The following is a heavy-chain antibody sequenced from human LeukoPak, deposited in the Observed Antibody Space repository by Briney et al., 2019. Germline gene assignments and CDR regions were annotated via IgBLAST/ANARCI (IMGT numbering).Heavy chain of an antibody. Sequence: GGSLRLSCAASVFTSISYLMSWVRQAPGEGVEWVANMKQDGSEKYYVGPVKGRFTISRDNAKNSLYLQMNSLRAEDTAVYYCARDTGSLDYWGQGTMVTVFS. V-gene: IGHV3-7*01. J-gene: IGHJ4*02. D-gene: IGHD4-17*01. CDR1: VFTSISYL. CDR3: ARDTGSLDY. CDR2: MKQDGSEK.